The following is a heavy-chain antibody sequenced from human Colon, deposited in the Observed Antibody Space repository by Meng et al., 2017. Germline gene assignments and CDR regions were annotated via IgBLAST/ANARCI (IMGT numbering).Heavy chain of an antibody. J-gene: IGHJ4*02. Sequence: QLQRPGLCLGRSSETLSLTGTVSGGSVSSGTYYWSWIQPPPGKGLEWIGCIYYSGTTTYNPSLTSRVTISVDTSKNQFSLKLSSVTPADTAVYFCARDRVPGKYWGQGTLVTVSS. CDR3: ARDRVPGKY. D-gene: IGHD1-14*01. CDR2: IYYSGTT. V-gene: IGHV4-61*01. CDR1: GGSVSSGTYY.